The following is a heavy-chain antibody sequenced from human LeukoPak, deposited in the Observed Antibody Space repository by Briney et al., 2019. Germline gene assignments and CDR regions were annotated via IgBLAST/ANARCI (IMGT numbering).Heavy chain of an antibody. D-gene: IGHD1-26*01. Sequence: NPGGSLRLSCAASGFTFSTYNMNWVRQAPGRGLEWVSSISFSSSYMYYADSVKGRFTISRDNAKNSLYLQMNSLRAEDTAVYYCARTGDPGERELLPFDYWGQGTLVTVSS. CDR3: ARTGDPGERELLPFDY. J-gene: IGHJ4*02. CDR1: GFTFSTYN. V-gene: IGHV3-21*01. CDR2: ISFSSSYM.